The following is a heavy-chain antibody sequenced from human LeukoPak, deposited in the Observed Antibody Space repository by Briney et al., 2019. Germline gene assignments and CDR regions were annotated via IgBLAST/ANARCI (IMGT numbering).Heavy chain of an antibody. V-gene: IGHV3-33*01. D-gene: IGHD6-13*01. CDR1: GFTFSSYG. Sequence: PGGSLRLSCAASGFTFSSYGMHWVRQAPGKGLEWVAVIWYDGSNKYYADSVKGRFTISRGNSKNTLYLQMNSLRAEDTAVYYCARVQTQIAAAGLDYWGQGTLVTVSS. CDR3: ARVQTQIAAAGLDY. J-gene: IGHJ4*02. CDR2: IWYDGSNK.